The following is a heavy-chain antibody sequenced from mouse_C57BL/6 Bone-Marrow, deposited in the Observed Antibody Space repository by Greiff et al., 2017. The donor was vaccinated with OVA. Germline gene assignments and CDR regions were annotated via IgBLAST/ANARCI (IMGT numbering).Heavy chain of an antibody. Sequence: VQLKESGGGLVKPGGSLKLSCAASGFTFSSYAMSWVRQTPEKRLEWVATISDGGSYTYYPDNVKGRFTISRDNAKNNLYLQMSHLKSEDTAMYYCARDRPTLFLDYWGQGTTLTVSS. D-gene: IGHD2-10*01. J-gene: IGHJ2*01. CDR2: ISDGGSYT. CDR3: ARDRPTLFLDY. CDR1: GFTFSSYA. V-gene: IGHV5-4*01.